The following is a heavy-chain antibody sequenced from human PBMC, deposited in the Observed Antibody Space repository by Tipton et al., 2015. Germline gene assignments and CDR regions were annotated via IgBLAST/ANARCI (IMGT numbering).Heavy chain of an antibody. CDR3: ARVSYDFWSGFYLYYGMDV. V-gene: IGHV1-18*01. J-gene: IGHJ6*02. CDR2: ISAYDGDT. CDR1: GYTFDTYG. Sequence: QSGAEVKKPGASVKVSCKASGYTFDTYGITWVRQAPGQGLEWMGWISAYDGDTKYAQKFQGRITLTTDTSTNTAYMELRSLRSDDTAVYYCARVSYDFWSGFYLYYGMDVWGQGTTVTVSS. D-gene: IGHD3-3*01.